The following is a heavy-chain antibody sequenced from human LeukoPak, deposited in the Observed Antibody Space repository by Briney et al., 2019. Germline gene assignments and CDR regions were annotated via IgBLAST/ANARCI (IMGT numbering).Heavy chain of an antibody. J-gene: IGHJ5*02. D-gene: IGHD3-22*01. CDR2: INHSGST. V-gene: IGHV4-34*01. CDR1: GGSFSGYY. Sequence: TSETLSLTCAVYGGSFSGYYWSWIRQPPGKGLEWIGEINHSGSTNYNPSLKSRVTISVDTSKNQFSLKLSSVTAADTAVYYCARANTLKYYYDSRFDLDPWGQGTLVTVSS. CDR3: ARANTLKYYYDSRFDLDP.